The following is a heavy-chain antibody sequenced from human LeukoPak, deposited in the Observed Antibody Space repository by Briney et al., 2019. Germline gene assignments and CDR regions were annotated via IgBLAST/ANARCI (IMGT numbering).Heavy chain of an antibody. V-gene: IGHV4-4*07. D-gene: IGHD3-10*01. J-gene: IGHJ4*02. Sequence: SETLSLTCTVSGASISNYYWSWIRQPAGKGLEWIGRVYSSGSTNYNPSLKSRVTMSVDTSKNQFSLKLTSVTAADTAVYHCAKAPMVRGVIIADYWGQGTLVSVYS. CDR1: GASISNYY. CDR3: AKAPMVRGVIIADY. CDR2: VYSSGST.